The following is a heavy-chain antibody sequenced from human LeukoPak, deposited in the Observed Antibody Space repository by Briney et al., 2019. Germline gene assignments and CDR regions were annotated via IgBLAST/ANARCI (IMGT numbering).Heavy chain of an antibody. CDR3: ATGTNGLYGSNGFQGYFDD. CDR1: GGTFSKYA. Sequence: SVKVSCKASGGTFSKYAISWVRQAPGQGLEWMGGITPTYGLVHYAQKFQGRVTLTTDTSTGTADLEMNSLTFEDTAVYYCATGTNGLYGSNGFQGYFDDWGQGTLVTVSS. V-gene: IGHV1-69*10. D-gene: IGHD6-13*01. J-gene: IGHJ4*02. CDR2: ITPTYGLV.